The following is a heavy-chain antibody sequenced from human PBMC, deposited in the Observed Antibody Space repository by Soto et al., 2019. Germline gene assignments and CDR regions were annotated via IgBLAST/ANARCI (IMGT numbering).Heavy chain of an antibody. V-gene: IGHV4-30-4*01. Sequence: SEPLSLTCTVSGGSVTSDEDYWSWIRQSPGKGLEWIGYISNSGSTGYNPSLKTRLSMSVDRSKNQFTLRLTSVTAADTAVYFCATESGSTYGYFDYWGQGIQVTVSS. D-gene: IGHD5-18*01. J-gene: IGHJ4*02. CDR3: ATESGSTYGYFDY. CDR1: GGSVTSDEDY. CDR2: ISNSGST.